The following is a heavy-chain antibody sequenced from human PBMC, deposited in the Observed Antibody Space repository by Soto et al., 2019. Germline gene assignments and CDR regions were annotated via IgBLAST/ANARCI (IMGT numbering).Heavy chain of an antibody. J-gene: IGHJ4*02. Sequence: GGSLRLSCAASGFSFVNYAMNWVRQAPGKGLEWVSGLSGSGTSTYYADSVKSRFTISRDNSRDTLFLQMNSLTADDTAVYYCAKATTNGGWFNPFDSWGQGALVTVSS. CDR3: AKATTNGGWFNPFDS. D-gene: IGHD6-19*01. CDR1: GFSFVNYA. CDR2: LSGSGTST. V-gene: IGHV3-23*01.